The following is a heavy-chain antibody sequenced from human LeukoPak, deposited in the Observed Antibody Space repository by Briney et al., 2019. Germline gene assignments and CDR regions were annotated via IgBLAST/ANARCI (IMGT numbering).Heavy chain of an antibody. CDR2: IIPIFGTA. J-gene: IGHJ4*02. CDR3: ARNRYSSGRTFDY. V-gene: IGHV1-69*13. D-gene: IGHD6-19*01. CDR1: GGTFSSYA. Sequence: GASVKVSCKASGGTFSSYAISWVRQAPGQGLEWMGGIIPIFGTANYAQKFQGRVTITADESTSTAYMELSSLRSEDTAVYYCARNRYSSGRTFDYWGQGTLVTVSS.